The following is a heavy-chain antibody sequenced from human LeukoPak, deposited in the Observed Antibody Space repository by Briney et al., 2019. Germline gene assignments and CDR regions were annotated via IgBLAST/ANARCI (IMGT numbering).Heavy chain of an antibody. V-gene: IGHV3-23*01. CDR2: ISGSGGST. Sequence: GGSLRLSCAASGFTFSSYGMSWVRQAPGKGLEWVSAISGSGGSTYYADSVKGRFTISRDNSKNTLYLQMNSLRAEDTAVYYCAKDSPYYGSGSFAFDYWGQGTLVTVSS. CDR1: GFTFSSYG. J-gene: IGHJ4*02. CDR3: AKDSPYYGSGSFAFDY. D-gene: IGHD3-10*01.